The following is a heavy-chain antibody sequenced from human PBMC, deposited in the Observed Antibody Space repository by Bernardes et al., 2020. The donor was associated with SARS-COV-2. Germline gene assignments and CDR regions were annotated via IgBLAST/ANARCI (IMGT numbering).Heavy chain of an antibody. D-gene: IGHD3-10*01. Sequence: GGSLRLSCSASGLTFNTFWMNWVRQAPGKGLEWVANISPDGSGKSYVDSVKGRFTISRDNAKNSLSLQMNSLRAEDTAVYYCAGWFGDFSIWGQGTTVSVSS. CDR2: ISPDGSGK. CDR3: AGWFGDFSI. J-gene: IGHJ3*02. CDR1: GLTFNTFW. V-gene: IGHV3-7*01.